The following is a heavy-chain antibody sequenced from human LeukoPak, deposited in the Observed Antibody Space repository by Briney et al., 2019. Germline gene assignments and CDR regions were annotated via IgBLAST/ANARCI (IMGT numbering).Heavy chain of an antibody. V-gene: IGHV4-59*01. J-gene: IGHJ4*02. CDR2: IYYSGST. CDR1: GGSISSYY. CDR3: ARVVKLWFGEFRGYFDY. Sequence: SETLSLTCTVSGGSISSYYWSWIRQPPGKGLEWIGYIYYSGSTNYNPSLKSRVTISVDTSKNQLSLKLSSVTAADTAVYYCARVVKLWFGEFRGYFDYWGQGTLVTVSS. D-gene: IGHD3-10*01.